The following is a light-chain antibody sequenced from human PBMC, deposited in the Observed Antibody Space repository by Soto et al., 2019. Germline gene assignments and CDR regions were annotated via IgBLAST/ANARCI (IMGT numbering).Light chain of an antibody. V-gene: IGKV3-20*01. CDR1: QTVRSSS. Sequence: EIVMTQTPLSLSVTPVRASTLSCMASQTVRSSSLAWYQQKPGQAPRLLIFGASTRAAGFPDRFSGSGSGTDFTLTISRLEPEDFAVYYCQQYGSSPRTFGQGTKVDIK. J-gene: IGKJ1*01. CDR2: GAS. CDR3: QQYGSSPRT.